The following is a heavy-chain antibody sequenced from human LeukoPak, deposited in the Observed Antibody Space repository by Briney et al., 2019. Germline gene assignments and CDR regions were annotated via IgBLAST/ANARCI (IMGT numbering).Heavy chain of an antibody. J-gene: IGHJ4*02. V-gene: IGHV1-2*02. Sequence: ASVKVSCKASGYTFTGYYMHWVGQAPGQGLEWMGWINPNSGGTNYAQKFQGRVTITRDTSISTAYMELSRLRSDDTAVYYCAREIGLYSSDYWGQGTLVTGSS. CDR3: AREIGLYSSDY. CDR1: GYTFTGYY. D-gene: IGHD3-22*01. CDR2: INPNSGGT.